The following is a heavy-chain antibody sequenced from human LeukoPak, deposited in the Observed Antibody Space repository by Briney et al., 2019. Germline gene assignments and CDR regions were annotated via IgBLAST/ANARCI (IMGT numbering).Heavy chain of an antibody. V-gene: IGHV4-38-2*01. J-gene: IGHJ4*02. CDR1: GHSTTRGYY. D-gene: IGHD2/OR15-2a*01. CDR3: ARVLPVPYLLDS. CDR2: FFQSEKS. Sequence: SETLSLTCGISGHSTTRGYYWAWFRQSPGKGLEWIATFFQSEKSFYNASLKSRVIMSLDTSKSQFSLNLTSVPAADTAVYYCARVLPVPYLLDSWGQGTHVTVSS.